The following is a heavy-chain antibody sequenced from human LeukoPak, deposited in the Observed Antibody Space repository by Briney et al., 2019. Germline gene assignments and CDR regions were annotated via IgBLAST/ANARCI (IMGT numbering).Heavy chain of an antibody. D-gene: IGHD3-3*01. CDR2: INHSGST. CDR1: GGSFSGYY. V-gene: IGHV4-34*01. Sequence: PSETLSLTCAVYGGSFSGYYWSWIRQPPGKGLEWIGEINHSGSTNYNPSLKSRVTISVDTPKNQFSLKLSSVTAADTAVYYCARGQRLYDFWSGYYTYSDYNWFDPWGQGTLVTVSS. J-gene: IGHJ5*02. CDR3: ARGQRLYDFWSGYYTYSDYNWFDP.